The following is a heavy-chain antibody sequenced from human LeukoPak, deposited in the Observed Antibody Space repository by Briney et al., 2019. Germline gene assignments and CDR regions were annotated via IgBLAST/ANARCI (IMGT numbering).Heavy chain of an antibody. J-gene: IGHJ4*02. Sequence: SVKVSYKAAGGTFSSNAISWVRQAPGQGLEWMGGTIPIFGTPNYAHNFQDRVTITADESKSTAYMELSALRSEHTAVYYFANRGGGGIGMGILGSYDFWGQGTLVTVSS. CDR1: GGTFSSNA. V-gene: IGHV1-69*01. CDR2: TIPIFGTP. D-gene: IGHD6-13*01. CDR3: ANRGGGGIGMGILGSYDF.